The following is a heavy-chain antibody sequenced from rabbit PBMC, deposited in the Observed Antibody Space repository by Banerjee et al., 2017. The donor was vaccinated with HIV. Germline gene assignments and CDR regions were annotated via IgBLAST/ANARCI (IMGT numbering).Heavy chain of an antibody. CDR3: ARRAAGSYYPNL. CDR2: INTSSGNT. J-gene: IGHJ4*01. CDR1: GFYFSNKYV. V-gene: IGHV1S40*01. Sequence: QSLEESGGDLVKPGASLTLTCTASGFYFSNKYVMCWVRQAPGKGLEWIACINTSSGNTVYASWAKSRFTISKTSSTTVTLQMTSLTAADTATYFCARRAAGSYYPNLWGQGTLVTV. D-gene: IGHD8-1*01.